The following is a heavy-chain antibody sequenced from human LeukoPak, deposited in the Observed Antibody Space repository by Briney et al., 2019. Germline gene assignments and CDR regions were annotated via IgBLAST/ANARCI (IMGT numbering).Heavy chain of an antibody. J-gene: IGHJ4*02. Sequence: ASVKVSCKASGYTFTSYGISWVRQAPGQGLEWMGWISAYNGHTDYAQKLQDRVTMTTDTSTSTAYMELRSLRSDDTAVYYCARGIGRFGELSLDYWGQGNLVTVSS. D-gene: IGHD3-10*01. CDR3: ARGIGRFGELSLDY. CDR2: ISAYNGHT. V-gene: IGHV1-18*01. CDR1: GYTFTSYG.